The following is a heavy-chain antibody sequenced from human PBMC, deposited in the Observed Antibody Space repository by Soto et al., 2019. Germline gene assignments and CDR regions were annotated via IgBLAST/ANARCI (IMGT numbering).Heavy chain of an antibody. D-gene: IGHD4-17*01. V-gene: IGHV4-39*01. CDR1: GGSISSGSYY. CDR3: GRLAVTRTIEN. J-gene: IGHJ4*02. Sequence: SETLSLTCTVSGGSISSGSYYWGWIRQPPGKGLEWIGSINYSGSTYYNPSLKSRVTIFVDTSNNQFSLKLTSVTAADTAVYSCGRLAVTRTIENWGTGNRVTVCS. CDR2: INYSGST.